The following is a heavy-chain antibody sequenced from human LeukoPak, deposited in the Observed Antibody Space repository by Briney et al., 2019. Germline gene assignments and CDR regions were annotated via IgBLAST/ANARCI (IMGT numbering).Heavy chain of an antibody. Sequence: GGSLRLSCAASGFTFSSYSMNWVRQAPGKGLEWVSSISSSSSYIYYADSVKGRFTISRDNSKNTLYLQMNSLRAEDTAVYYCAMFFYLGYCSSTSCLPDYWGQGTLVTVSS. V-gene: IGHV3-21*01. D-gene: IGHD2-2*01. CDR1: GFTFSSYS. CDR3: AMFFYLGYCSSTSCLPDY. J-gene: IGHJ4*02. CDR2: ISSSSSYI.